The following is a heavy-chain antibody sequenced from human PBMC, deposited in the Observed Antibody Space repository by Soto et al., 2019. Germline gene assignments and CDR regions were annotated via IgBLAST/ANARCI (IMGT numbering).Heavy chain of an antibody. CDR1: TNSRTNYY. V-gene: IGHV4-59*08. CDR2: MPYNGYT. J-gene: IGHJ6*02. CDR3: ARQGFGATHGLVDV. Sequence: SETLSLTGTLATNSRTNYYCSWLRQPPRKGLEWSAYMPYNGYTSYNPSLRSRVTISVDTSKNQFSLKLTSVTVADTALYYCARQGFGATHGLVDVWGQGTTVTVS. D-gene: IGHD3-10*01.